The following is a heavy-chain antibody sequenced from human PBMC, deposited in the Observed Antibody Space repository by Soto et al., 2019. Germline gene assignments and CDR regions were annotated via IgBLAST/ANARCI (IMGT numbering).Heavy chain of an antibody. CDR1: GFTFSSYG. Sequence: QVQLVESGGGVVQPGRSLRLSCAASGFTFSSYGMHWVRQAPGKGLEWVAVISYDGSNKYYADSVKGRFTISRDNSKNTLYRQMNSLRAEDTAVYYCAKDKGIVGATPHYWGQGTLVTVSS. CDR2: ISYDGSNK. D-gene: IGHD1-26*01. CDR3: AKDKGIVGATPHY. V-gene: IGHV3-30*18. J-gene: IGHJ4*02.